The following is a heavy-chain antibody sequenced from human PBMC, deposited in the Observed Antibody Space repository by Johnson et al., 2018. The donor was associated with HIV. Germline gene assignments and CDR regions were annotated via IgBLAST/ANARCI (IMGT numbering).Heavy chain of an antibody. CDR3: ARDSGWIQLDAFDI. J-gene: IGHJ3*02. D-gene: IGHD5-24*01. Sequence: VQLVESGGGLVQPGGSLRLSCAASGFSFSNYAMSWVRQAPGKGLEWVATLHEGGSEKYYVDSVKGRFTISRDNAKNTLYLQLNSMRAEDTAVYYCARDSGWIQLDAFDIWGQGTMVTVSS. V-gene: IGHV3-7*01. CDR2: LHEGGSEK. CDR1: GFSFSNYA.